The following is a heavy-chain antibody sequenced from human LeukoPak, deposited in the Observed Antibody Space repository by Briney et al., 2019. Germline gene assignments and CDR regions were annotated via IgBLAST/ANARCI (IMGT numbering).Heavy chain of an antibody. Sequence: SSETLSLTCTVSGGSISSSSYYWGWLRQPPGKGLEWIGSIYYSGSTYYHPSLKSRVTISVDTSKNQFSLKLSSVTAADTAVYYCARNYYDSSGYNFDYWGQGTLVTVSS. J-gene: IGHJ4*02. CDR3: ARNYYDSSGYNFDY. V-gene: IGHV4-39*01. CDR1: GGSISSSSYY. CDR2: IYYSGST. D-gene: IGHD3-22*01.